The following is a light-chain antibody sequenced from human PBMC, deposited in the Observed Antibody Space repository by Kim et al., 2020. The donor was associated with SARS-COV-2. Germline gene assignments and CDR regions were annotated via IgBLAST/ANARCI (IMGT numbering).Light chain of an antibody. CDR3: QQSYSTPLT. Sequence: SASVGGRVTITCRASQSISSYLNWYQQKPGKAPKLLIYAASSLQSGVPSRFSGSGSGTDFTLTISSLQPEDFATYDCQQSYSTPLTFGGGTKLEI. V-gene: IGKV1-39*01. CDR2: AAS. J-gene: IGKJ4*01. CDR1: QSISSY.